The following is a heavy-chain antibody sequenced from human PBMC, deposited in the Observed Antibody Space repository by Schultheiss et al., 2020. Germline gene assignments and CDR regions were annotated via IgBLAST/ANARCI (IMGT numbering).Heavy chain of an antibody. CDR3: ARDYLDYGDPNYFDY. D-gene: IGHD4-17*01. Sequence: SETLSLTCTVSGGSISSGDYYWSWIRQPPGKGLEWIGYISHSGSTYYNPSLKSRVTISVDTSKNQFSLKLSSVTAADTAVYYCARDYLDYGDPNYFDYWGQGTLVTVSS. J-gene: IGHJ4*02. CDR2: ISHSGST. CDR1: GGSISSGDYY. V-gene: IGHV4-30-4*01.